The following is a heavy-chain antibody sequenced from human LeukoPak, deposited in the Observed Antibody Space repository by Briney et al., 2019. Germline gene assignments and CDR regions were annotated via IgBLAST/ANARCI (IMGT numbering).Heavy chain of an antibody. CDR1: GFTFSSYT. V-gene: IGHV3-21*01. CDR3: ARADPYED. CDR2: ISSSNTYI. D-gene: IGHD3-3*01. Sequence: PGGSLRLSCAASGFTFSSYTMNWVRQAPGKGLEWVSSISSSNTYIYYADSVKGRFTISRDNAKNSLYLQMNSLRAEDTALYYCARADPYEDWGQGTLVTVSS. J-gene: IGHJ4*02.